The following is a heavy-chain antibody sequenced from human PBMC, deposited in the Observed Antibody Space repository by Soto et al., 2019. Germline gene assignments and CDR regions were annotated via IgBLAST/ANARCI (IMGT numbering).Heavy chain of an antibody. CDR2: ISGYNVDT. D-gene: IGHD1-26*01. Sequence: ASVKVACKASGYTFTSYFIILGLQAPSQGVECMGWISGYNVDTNYEQKFQGRVTMTTDTSTSTAYMELRSLRSDDTAFYYCARDRRELRPALHKGLEVWGQPNPVNVS. CDR1: GYTFTSYF. V-gene: IGHV1-18*04. CDR3: ARDRRELRPALHKGLEV. J-gene: IGHJ6*01.